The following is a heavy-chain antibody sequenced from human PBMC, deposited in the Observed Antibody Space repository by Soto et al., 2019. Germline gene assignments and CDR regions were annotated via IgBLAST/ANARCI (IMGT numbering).Heavy chain of an antibody. V-gene: IGHV3-11*01. D-gene: IGHD5-18*01. CDR2: ISSSGSTI. CDR1: GFTFSDYY. CDR3: AREIVDTAMVTYHYYYGMDV. Sequence: QVQLVESGGGLVKPGGSLRLSCAASGFTFSDYYMSWIRQAPGKGLEWVSYISSSGSTIYYADSVKGRFTISRDNAKNSXYXXMNSLRAEDTAVYYCAREIVDTAMVTYHYYYGMDVWGQGTTVTVSS. J-gene: IGHJ6*02.